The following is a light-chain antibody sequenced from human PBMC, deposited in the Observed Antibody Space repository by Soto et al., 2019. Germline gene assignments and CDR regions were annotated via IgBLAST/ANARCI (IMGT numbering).Light chain of an antibody. V-gene: IGLV1-40*01. J-gene: IGLJ1*01. CDR3: QSYDRSLSSYV. CDR2: GNN. CDR1: NSDIGAGYD. Sequence: QSVLTQPPSVSGARGQRVTISWTGSNSDIGAGYDVHWYQQLPETAPKLVIYGNNRRPSGVPDRFSGSKSDTSASLAITGLQAEDEADYYCQSYDRSLSSYVFGTGTKVTVL.